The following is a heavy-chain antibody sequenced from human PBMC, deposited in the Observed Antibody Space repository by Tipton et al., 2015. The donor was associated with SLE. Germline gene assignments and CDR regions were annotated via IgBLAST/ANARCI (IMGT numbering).Heavy chain of an antibody. CDR1: GGSISSYY. V-gene: IGHV4-59*01. CDR2: IYYSGST. D-gene: IGHD4-17*01. Sequence: TLSLTCTVSGGSISSYYWSWIRQPPGKGLEWIGYIYYSGSTNYNPSLKSRDTISVDTSKNQFSLKLSSVTAADTAVYYCARTFPYGVFDLCGQGTLVTVSS. CDR3: ARTFPYGVFDL. J-gene: IGHJ5*02.